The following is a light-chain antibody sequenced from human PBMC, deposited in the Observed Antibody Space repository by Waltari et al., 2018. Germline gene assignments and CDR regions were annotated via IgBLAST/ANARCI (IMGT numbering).Light chain of an antibody. J-gene: IGKJ1*01. V-gene: IGKV1-33*01. CDR1: QDISLY. Sequence: DIQLTQSPSSMSASVGDRVSITCQASQDISLYLSWYQQKPGKAPKVLIYDASNLETGVPSRFTGSRSGTDFTFTISSLQPEDIATYYCQQYKDLPRTFGQGTKVEI. CDR2: DAS. CDR3: QQYKDLPRT.